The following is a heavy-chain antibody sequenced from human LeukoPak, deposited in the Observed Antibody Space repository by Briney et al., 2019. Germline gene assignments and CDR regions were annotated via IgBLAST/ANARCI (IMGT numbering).Heavy chain of an antibody. J-gene: IGHJ4*02. CDR3: ARDSGGLVVPAAAPDY. D-gene: IGHD2-2*01. CDR1: GYTFTGHY. Sequence: ASVKVSCKASGYTFTGHYMHWVRQAPGQGLEWMGWINPNSGGTNYAQKFQGRVTMTRDTSISTAYMELSRLRSDDTAVYYCARDSGGLVVPAAAPDYWGQGTLVTVSS. CDR2: INPNSGGT. V-gene: IGHV1-2*02.